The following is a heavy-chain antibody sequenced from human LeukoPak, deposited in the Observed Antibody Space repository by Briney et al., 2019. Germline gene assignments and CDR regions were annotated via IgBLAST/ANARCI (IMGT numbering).Heavy chain of an antibody. CDR1: GFTFSSYS. D-gene: IGHD3-10*01. CDR2: ISSSSSYI. CDR3: ARPHRGARAFDY. J-gene: IGHJ4*02. Sequence: SGGSLRLSCAASGFTFSSYSMNWVRQAPGKGLEWVSSISSSSSYIYYADSVKGRFTISRDNAKNSLYLQMNSLRAEDTAVYYCARPHRGARAFDYWGQGTLVTVSS. V-gene: IGHV3-21*01.